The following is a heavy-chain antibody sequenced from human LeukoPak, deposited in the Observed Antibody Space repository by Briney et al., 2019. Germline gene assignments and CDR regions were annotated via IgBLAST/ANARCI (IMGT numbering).Heavy chain of an antibody. CDR3: VRDGPTAVGGPRAFDI. CDR1: GYTFTHYG. D-gene: IGHD4-23*01. V-gene: IGHV3-30*03. CDR2: ISYNGNN. Sequence: PGGSLRLSCVISGYTFTHYGFHWVRQAPGKALEWVAYISYNGNNKYEDSVKGRFTISRDNAKNSLYLQMNSLRADDTAVYFCVRDGPTAVGGPRAFDIWGQGTTVTVSS. J-gene: IGHJ3*02.